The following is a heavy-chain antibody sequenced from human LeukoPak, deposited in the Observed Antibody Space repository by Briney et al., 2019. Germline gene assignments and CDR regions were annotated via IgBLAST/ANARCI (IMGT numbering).Heavy chain of an antibody. V-gene: IGHV3-21*01. Sequence: PGGSLRLSCAASGFTFSSYSMNWVRQAPGKGLEWVSSISSNSSYIYYADSVKGRFTISRDNAKNSLYLQMNSLRAEDTAVYYCARDHVVAKDFDYWGQGTLVTVSS. CDR2: ISSNSSYI. CDR3: ARDHVVAKDFDY. J-gene: IGHJ4*02. D-gene: IGHD2-21*01. CDR1: GFTFSSYS.